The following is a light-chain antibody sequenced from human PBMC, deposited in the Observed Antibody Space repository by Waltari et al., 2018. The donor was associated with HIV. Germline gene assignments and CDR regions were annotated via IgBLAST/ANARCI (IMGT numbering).Light chain of an antibody. CDR2: QNI. J-gene: IGLJ2*01. V-gene: IGLV1-40*01. Sequence: HSLLTQPPSVSGAPGQRVTISCTGSSSNIGAGYDVHWYQKYPGTAPKLLNFQNINRPSGVPDRFSGSKAVTSAYLVITGLQAEDEADYYCQSYDRRLMWVFGGGTSLTV. CDR1: SSNIGAGYD. CDR3: QSYDRRLMWV.